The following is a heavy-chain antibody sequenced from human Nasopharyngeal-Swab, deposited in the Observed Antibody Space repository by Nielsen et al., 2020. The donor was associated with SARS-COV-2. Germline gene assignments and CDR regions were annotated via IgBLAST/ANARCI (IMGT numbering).Heavy chain of an antibody. V-gene: IGHV4-31*03. CDR1: GGSINSGGYY. Sequence: SETLSLTCTVSGGSINSGGYYWSWIRPHPGQGLAWLGYIYYSGSTFSNPSLESRVAMSVDTSKNQFSLNLSSVTAADAAVYYCASTAAAFDNWGQGTLVTVSS. CDR2: IYYSGST. D-gene: IGHD6-25*01. CDR3: ASTAAAFDN. J-gene: IGHJ4*02.